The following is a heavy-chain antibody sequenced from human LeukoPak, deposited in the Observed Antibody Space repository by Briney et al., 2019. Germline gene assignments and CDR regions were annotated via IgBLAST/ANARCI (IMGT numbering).Heavy chain of an antibody. V-gene: IGHV4-34*01. CDR1: GGSFSGYY. J-gene: IGHJ4*02. Sequence: KPSETLSLTCAVYGGSFSGYYWSWIRQPPGKGLEWIGEINHSGSTNYNPPLKSRVTISVDTSKNQFSLKLSSVTAADTAVYYCARRVSSSWYVRYYFDYWGQGTLVTVSS. CDR2: INHSGST. CDR3: ARRVSSSWYVRYYFDY. D-gene: IGHD6-13*01.